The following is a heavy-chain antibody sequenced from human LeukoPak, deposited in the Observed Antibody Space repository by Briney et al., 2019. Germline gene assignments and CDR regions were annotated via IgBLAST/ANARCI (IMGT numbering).Heavy chain of an antibody. D-gene: IGHD2-21*02. CDR2: ISWNSGSI. V-gene: IGHV3-9*01. Sequence: GGSLRLSCAASGFTFDDYAMHWVRQAPGKGLEWVSGISWNSGSIDYADSVKGRFTISRDNAKNSLYLQMNSLRAEDTAVYYCARELLSYYYYYMDVWGKGTTVTVSS. CDR3: ARELLSYYYYYMDV. CDR1: GFTFDDYA. J-gene: IGHJ6*03.